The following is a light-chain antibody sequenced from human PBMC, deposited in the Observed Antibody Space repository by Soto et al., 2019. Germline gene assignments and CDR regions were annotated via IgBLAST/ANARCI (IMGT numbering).Light chain of an antibody. CDR2: EVT. V-gene: IGLV2-14*01. CDR3: SSYTTLKTLWV. CDR1: SSDVGAYNY. J-gene: IGLJ3*02. Sequence: QSALTQPASVSGSPGQSITISCTGTSSDVGAYNYVYWYQQHPGTGPKLIISEVTNRPAGVSSRFSGSKSATAASLTTSGLHAEEGADYFWSSYTTLKTLWVFGGGTKLTVL.